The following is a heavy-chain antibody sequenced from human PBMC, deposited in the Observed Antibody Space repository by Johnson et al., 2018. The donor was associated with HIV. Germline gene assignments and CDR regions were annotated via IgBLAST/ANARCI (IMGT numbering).Heavy chain of an antibody. D-gene: IGHD3-16*01. CDR2: IYTGGST. J-gene: IGHJ3*02. V-gene: IGHV3-66*02. CDR3: ARDGGVKGKGAFDI. Sequence: VQLVESGGGLVQPGGSLRLSCAASGFTFSSNYMSWVRQAPGRGLEWVSIIYTGGSTYYADSVKGRFTISTDNYKNPLYLQMNSLRAEDTALDCCARDGGVKGKGAFDIWDQGTMVTVSS. CDR1: GFTFSSNY.